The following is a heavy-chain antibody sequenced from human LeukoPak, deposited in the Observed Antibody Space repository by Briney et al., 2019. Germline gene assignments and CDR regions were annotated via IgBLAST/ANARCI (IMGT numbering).Heavy chain of an antibody. J-gene: IGHJ4*02. V-gene: IGHV4-59*01. CDR2: IYYSGST. Sequence: SETLSLTCTVSGGSISSYYWSWIRQPPGKGLEWIGYIYYSGSTNYNPSLKSRVTISVDTSKNQISLKLSSVTAADTAVYYCARDTGSSGVDYWGQGTLVTVSS. D-gene: IGHD6-19*01. CDR3: ARDTGSSGVDY. CDR1: GGSISSYY.